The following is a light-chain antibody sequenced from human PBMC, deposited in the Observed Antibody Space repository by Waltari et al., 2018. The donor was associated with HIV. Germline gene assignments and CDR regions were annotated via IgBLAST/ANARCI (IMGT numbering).Light chain of an antibody. CDR3: CSYAGSSTWV. CDR1: SSDVESYNL. V-gene: IGLV2-23*02. J-gene: IGLJ3*02. CDR2: EVT. Sequence: QSALTQPASVSGSPGQSITISCPGTSSDVESYNLVPWYQQHPGKAPKLMIYEVTKRPSGVSNRFSGSKSGNTASLTISGLQAEDEADYYCCSYAGSSTWVFGGGTKLTVL.